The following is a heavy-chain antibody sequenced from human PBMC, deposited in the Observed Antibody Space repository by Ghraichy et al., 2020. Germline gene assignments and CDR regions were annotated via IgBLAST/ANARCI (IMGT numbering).Heavy chain of an antibody. V-gene: IGHV4-39*01. J-gene: IGHJ3*01. CDR2: INHIGST. CDR1: GGSFTSSSHY. D-gene: IGHD1-7*01. CDR3: TRLDIGTTSSA. Sequence: SETLSLICTVSGGSFTSSSHYWGWIRQPPGKGLEYIGSINHIGSTFYNSSMRGRVTISVDTFENQLSLKMTSVTAADTAVYYCTRLDIGTTSSAWGHGTMVTVSS.